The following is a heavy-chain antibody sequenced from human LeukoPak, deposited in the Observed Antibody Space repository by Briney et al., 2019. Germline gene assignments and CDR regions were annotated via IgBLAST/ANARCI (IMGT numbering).Heavy chain of an antibody. CDR2: IYYSGST. CDR3: ARDLHPYYYGSGDAFDI. CDR1: GGSVSSYY. Sequence: SETLSLTCTVSGGSVSSYYWSWIRQPPGKGLEWIGYIYYSGSTNYNPSLKSRVTISVDTSKNQFSLKLGSVTAADTAVYYCARDLHPYYYGSGDAFDIWGQGTMVTVSS. D-gene: IGHD3-10*01. V-gene: IGHV4-59*02. J-gene: IGHJ3*02.